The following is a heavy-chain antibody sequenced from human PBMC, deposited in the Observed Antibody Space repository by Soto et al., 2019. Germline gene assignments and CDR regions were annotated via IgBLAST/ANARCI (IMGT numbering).Heavy chain of an antibody. V-gene: IGHV4-31*03. CDR2: IYSIGTT. J-gene: IGHJ2*01. CDR3: ARRQKSAPTVHWFFDL. CDR1: GDSILNGGYY. D-gene: IGHD6-6*01. Sequence: SETLSLTCSVSGDSILNGGYYWTWIRQHPGKGLEWIGYIYSIGTTFYNPSLKSRVSISVDVSKNLFSLTLTSATAADTAVYYCARRQKSAPTVHWFFDLWGRGTLVTVSS.